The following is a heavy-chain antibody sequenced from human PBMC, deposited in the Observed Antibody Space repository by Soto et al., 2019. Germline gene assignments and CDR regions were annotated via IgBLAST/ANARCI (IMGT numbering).Heavy chain of an antibody. CDR2: ISSSSSYI. CDR3: ARYWGGEGTFDY. D-gene: IGHD2-21*01. CDR1: GFSFSSYS. J-gene: IGHJ4*01. Sequence: EVQLVESGGGLVKPGGSLRLSCAASGFSFSSYSMNWVRQAPGKGLEWVSSISSSSSYIYYAGSVMGRITISRDNAKNSLYLKMNSLRAEDTTVYYCARYWGGEGTFDYWGNGSLVTVSS. V-gene: IGHV3-21*01.